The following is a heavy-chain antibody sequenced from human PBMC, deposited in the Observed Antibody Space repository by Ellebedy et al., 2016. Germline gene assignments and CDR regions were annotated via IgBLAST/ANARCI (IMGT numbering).Heavy chain of an antibody. Sequence: GESLKISXAASGFTFSSYGMHWVRQAPGKGLEWVAVISYDGSNKYYADSVKGRFTISRDNSKNTLYLQMNSLRAEDTAVYYCARVPYSSGCHEDYWGQGTLVTVSS. CDR2: ISYDGSNK. CDR1: GFTFSSYG. V-gene: IGHV3-30*03. CDR3: ARVPYSSGCHEDY. J-gene: IGHJ4*02. D-gene: IGHD6-19*01.